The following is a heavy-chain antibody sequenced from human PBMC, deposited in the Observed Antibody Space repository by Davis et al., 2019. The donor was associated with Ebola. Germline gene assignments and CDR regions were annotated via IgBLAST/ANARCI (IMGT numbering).Heavy chain of an antibody. Sequence: GESLKISCAASGFVFSSYVMSWVRRAPGKGLEWVSYISSSSSTIYYADSVKGRFTISRDNAKNSLYLQMNSLRDEDTAVYYCARRAWYYDSSGYLDGMDVWGQGTTVTVSS. CDR2: ISSSSSTI. J-gene: IGHJ6*02. V-gene: IGHV3-48*02. CDR1: GFVFSSYV. CDR3: ARRAWYYDSSGYLDGMDV. D-gene: IGHD3-22*01.